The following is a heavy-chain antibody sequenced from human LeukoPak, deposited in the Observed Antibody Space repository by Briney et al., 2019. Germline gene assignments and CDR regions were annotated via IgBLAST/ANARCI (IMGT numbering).Heavy chain of an antibody. V-gene: IGHV1-58*02. CDR1: GFTFTSSA. CDR2: IVVGSGNT. CDR3: AAGIRYFDWPTVRY. J-gene: IGHJ4*02. D-gene: IGHD3-9*01. Sequence: SVKVSCKASGFTFTSSAMQWVRQARGQRLEWIGWIVVGSGNTNYAQKFQERVTITRDMSTSTAYMELSSLRSEDTAVYYCAAGIRYFDWPTVRYWGQGTLVTVSS.